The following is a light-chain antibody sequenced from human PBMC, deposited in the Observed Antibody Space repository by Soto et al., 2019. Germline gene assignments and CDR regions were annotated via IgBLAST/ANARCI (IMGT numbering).Light chain of an antibody. Sequence: DLQMTQSPSSLSASVGDRVTITCQASQDIKNYLHWYQQKPGQAPKLLIDGAPNLETGAPLRFSGSGSGTDFTFTISSLQPEDIATYYCQQSDHLPWTFGQGTKVEIQ. CDR3: QQSDHLPWT. J-gene: IGKJ1*01. CDR2: GAP. V-gene: IGKV1-33*01. CDR1: QDIKNY.